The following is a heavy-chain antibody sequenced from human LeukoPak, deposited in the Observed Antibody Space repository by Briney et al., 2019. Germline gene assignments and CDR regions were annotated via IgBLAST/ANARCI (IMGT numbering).Heavy chain of an antibody. CDR1: GFTFDDYA. CDR3: AKDRGADSSGYFWGVDY. J-gene: IGHJ4*02. CDR2: ISWNSGSI. D-gene: IGHD3-22*01. V-gene: IGHV3-9*01. Sequence: GGSLRLSCAASGFTFDDYAMYWVRQAPGKGLEWVSGISWNSGSIGYADSVKGRFTISRDNAKNSLYLQMNSLRAEDTALYYCAKDRGADSSGYFWGVDYWGQGTLVTVSS.